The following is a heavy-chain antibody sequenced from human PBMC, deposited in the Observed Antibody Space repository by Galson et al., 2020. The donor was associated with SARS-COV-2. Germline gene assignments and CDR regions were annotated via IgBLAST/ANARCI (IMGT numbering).Heavy chain of an antibody. Sequence: SETLSLTCTVSGGSISSNSYYWGWIRQPPGKGLEWIGNIYYSGNTYYNPSLKSRVSISVDTSKNQFSLKVTSVTAADTAFYYCARALYSSGWPSDNWGQGTLVTVSS. CDR3: ARALYSSGWPSDN. J-gene: IGHJ4*02. V-gene: IGHV4-39*02. CDR1: GGSISSNSYY. D-gene: IGHD6-19*01. CDR2: IYYSGNT.